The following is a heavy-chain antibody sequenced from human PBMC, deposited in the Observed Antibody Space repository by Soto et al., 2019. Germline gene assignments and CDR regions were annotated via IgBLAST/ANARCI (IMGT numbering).Heavy chain of an antibody. D-gene: IGHD3-10*01. CDR2: IIPVFGTT. J-gene: IGHJ4*02. Sequence: ASVKVSCKASGDTFSGYPINWVRQAPGEGLEWMGRIIPVFGTTNDAQRFEGRVTFTADESTNTAYMELRGLLSEDTAVYYCARDGGFGELKYWGPGXLVTVYS. V-gene: IGHV1-69*13. CDR3: ARDGGFGELKY. CDR1: GDTFSGYP.